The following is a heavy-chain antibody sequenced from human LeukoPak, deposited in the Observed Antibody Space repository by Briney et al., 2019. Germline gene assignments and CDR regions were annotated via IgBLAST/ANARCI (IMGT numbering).Heavy chain of an antibody. CDR3: ARARSGDCSGGSRQPLEGSDWFDP. V-gene: IGHV1-2*04. CDR1: GYTFTGYY. D-gene: IGHD2-15*01. J-gene: IGHJ5*02. Sequence: EASVKVSCKASGYTFTGYYMHWVRQAPGQGLEWMGWINPNIGGTNYAQKFQGWVTMTRDTSISTAYMELSRLRSDDTAVYYCARARSGDCSGGSRQPLEGSDWFDPWGQGTLVTVSS. CDR2: INPNIGGT.